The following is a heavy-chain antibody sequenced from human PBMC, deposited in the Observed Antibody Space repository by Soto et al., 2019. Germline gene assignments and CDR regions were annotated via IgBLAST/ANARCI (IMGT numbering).Heavy chain of an antibody. CDR3: ARGVDFEGFSPYGMDV. V-gene: IGHV4-30-4*01. Sequence: SETLSLTCTVSGGSINTGDYYWTWIRQPRGKGLEWIGYIYYSGTTYYNPSLKSRVSLSLDTSKNHFSLRLTSVTATDTAVYYCARGVDFEGFSPYGMDVWGQGTTVTVSS. CDR2: IYYSGTT. J-gene: IGHJ6*02. D-gene: IGHD3-3*01. CDR1: GGSINTGDYY.